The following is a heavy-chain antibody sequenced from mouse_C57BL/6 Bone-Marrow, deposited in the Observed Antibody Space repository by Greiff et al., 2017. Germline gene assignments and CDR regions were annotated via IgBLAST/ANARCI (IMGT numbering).Heavy chain of an antibody. J-gene: IGHJ3*01. CDR2: INPYNGGT. CDR3: ARPLDGYSY. D-gene: IGHD2-3*01. CDR1: GYTFTDYY. V-gene: IGHV1-19*01. Sequence: VQLQQSGPVLVKPGASVKMSCKASGYTFTDYYMNWVKQSHGKSLEWIGVINPYNGGTSYNQKFKGKATLTVDKSSSTAYMELNSLTSEDSAVYYCARPLDGYSYWGQGTLVTVSA.